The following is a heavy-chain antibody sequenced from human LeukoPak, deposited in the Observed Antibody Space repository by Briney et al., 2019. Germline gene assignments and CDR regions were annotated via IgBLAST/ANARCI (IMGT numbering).Heavy chain of an antibody. Sequence: GGSLRLSCAASGFTFTSYGMSWVRQAPGKGLEWVSTITGSGGSTYYADSVKGRFTISRDNAKNSLYLQMNSLRAEDTAVYYCARGGYSGYDWVDYWGQGTLVTVSS. V-gene: IGHV3-23*01. CDR3: ARGGYSGYDWVDY. J-gene: IGHJ4*02. CDR2: ITGSGGST. D-gene: IGHD5-12*01. CDR1: GFTFTSYG.